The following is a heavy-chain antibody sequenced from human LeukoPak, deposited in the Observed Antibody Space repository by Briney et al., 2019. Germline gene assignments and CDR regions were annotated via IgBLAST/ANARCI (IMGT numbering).Heavy chain of an antibody. CDR3: ARHNRVLTGYYNSRGAFDI. D-gene: IGHD3-9*01. J-gene: IGHJ3*02. CDR1: GGSISSSSYY. CDR2: IYYSGST. V-gene: IGHV4-39*01. Sequence: PSETLSLTCTVSGGSISSSSYYWGWLRQPPGTGLEWIGSIYYSGSTYYNPSLKSRVTMSVDTSKNQFSLKLNSVTAADTAVYYCARHNRVLTGYYNSRGAFDIWGQGTMVTVSS.